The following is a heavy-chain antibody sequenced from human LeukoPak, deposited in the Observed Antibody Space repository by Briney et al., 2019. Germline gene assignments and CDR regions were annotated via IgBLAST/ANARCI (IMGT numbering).Heavy chain of an antibody. CDR2: ISYDGSNK. D-gene: IGHD5-24*01. CDR3: ARTMATLYYYYYGMDV. V-gene: IGHV3-30-3*01. J-gene: IGHJ6*02. CDR1: GFTFSSYA. Sequence: GGSLRLSCAASGFTFSSYAMHWVRQAPGNGLEWVAVISYDGSNKYYADSVKGRFTISRDNSKNTLYLQMNSLRAEDTAVYYCARTMATLYYYYYGMDVWGQGTTVTVSS.